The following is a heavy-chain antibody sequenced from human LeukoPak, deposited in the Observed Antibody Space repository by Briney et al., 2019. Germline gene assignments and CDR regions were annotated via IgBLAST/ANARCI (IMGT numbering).Heavy chain of an antibody. CDR1: GFTFDDYA. Sequence: GGSLRLSCAASGFTFDDYAMHWVRQAPGKGLEWVSGISWNSGSIGYADSVKGRFTISRDNAKNSLYLQMNSLRAEDTALYYCAKKGAYSSYAFDIWGQGTMVTVPS. D-gene: IGHD6-6*01. CDR2: ISWNSGSI. J-gene: IGHJ3*02. V-gene: IGHV3-9*01. CDR3: AKKGAYSSYAFDI.